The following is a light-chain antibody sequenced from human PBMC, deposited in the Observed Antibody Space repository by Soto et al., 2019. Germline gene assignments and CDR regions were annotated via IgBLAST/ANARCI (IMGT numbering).Light chain of an antibody. V-gene: IGKV4-1*01. CDR1: QSVLYSSNSQNY. CDR3: QQYYSTPYT. CDR2: WAS. Sequence: DIVMTQSPDSLAVSLGERATIYCKSSQSVLYSSNSQNYLAWYQQKPGQPPKLLIYWASTRESGVPDRFSGSGSGTDFTLTIRSLQAEDVAVYYCQQYYSTPYTFGQGTKLEIK. J-gene: IGKJ2*01.